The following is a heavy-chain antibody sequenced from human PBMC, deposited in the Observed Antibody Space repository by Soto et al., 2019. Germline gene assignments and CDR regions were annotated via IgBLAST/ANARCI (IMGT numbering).Heavy chain of an antibody. D-gene: IGHD3-10*01. CDR1: GFTFSSYP. CDR2: ISYDGTSE. CDR3: LRDYSGWFDF. V-gene: IGHV3-30-3*01. J-gene: IGHJ5*01. Sequence: ESVGGVVQPGRSLRLSCAASGFTFSSYPIHWVRQAPGKGLEWVGSISYDGTSEDFADSLRGRFTLSRDNSKNMLWLQMNSLRSEDTAVYYCLRDYSGWFDFWGQGTLVTVSS.